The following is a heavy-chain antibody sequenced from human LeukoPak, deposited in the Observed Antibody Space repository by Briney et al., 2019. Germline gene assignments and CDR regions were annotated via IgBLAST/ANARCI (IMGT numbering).Heavy chain of an antibody. CDR1: GYTFTSYG. V-gene: IGHV1-18*01. CDR3: ARVPGYSSGWYGPDFDY. CDR2: ISAYNGNT. D-gene: IGHD6-19*01. Sequence: ASVKVSCKASGYTFTSYGISWVRQAPGQGLEWMGWISAYNGNTNYAQKLQGRVTMTTDTSTSTAYMGLRSLRSDDTAVYYCARVPGYSSGWYGPDFDYWGQGTLVTVSS. J-gene: IGHJ4*02.